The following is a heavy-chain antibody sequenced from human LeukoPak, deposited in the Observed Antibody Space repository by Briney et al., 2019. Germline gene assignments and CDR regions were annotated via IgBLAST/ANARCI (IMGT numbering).Heavy chain of an antibody. Sequence: ASVKVSCKASGYTFTSYAMNWVRQAPGQGLEWMGWINTNTGNPTYAQGFTGRFVFSLDTSVSMAYLQISSLKAEDTAVYYCARDGSYYGSGSYPRYYYYYGMDVWGQGTTVTVSS. CDR2: INTNTGNP. V-gene: IGHV7-4-1*04. CDR3: ARDGSYYGSGSYPRYYYYYGMDV. J-gene: IGHJ6*02. D-gene: IGHD3-10*01. CDR1: GYTFTSYA.